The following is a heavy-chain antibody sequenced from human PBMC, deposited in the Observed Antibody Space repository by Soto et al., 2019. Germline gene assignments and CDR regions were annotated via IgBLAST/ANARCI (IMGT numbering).Heavy chain of an antibody. CDR1: GYTFTSHG. CDR2: ISAYNGNT. CDR3: ARHGERTIRSLNWFDP. Sequence: ASVKVSCKASGYTFTSHGISWVRQAPGQGLEWMGWISAYNGNTNYAQKLQGRVTMTTDTSTSTAYMELRSLRSDDTAVYYCARHGERTIRSLNWFDPWGQGTLVTVSS. J-gene: IGHJ5*02. V-gene: IGHV1-18*01. D-gene: IGHD4-17*01.